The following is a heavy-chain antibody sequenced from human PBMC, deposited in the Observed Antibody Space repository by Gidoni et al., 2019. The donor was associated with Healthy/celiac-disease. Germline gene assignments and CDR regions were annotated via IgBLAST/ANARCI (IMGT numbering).Heavy chain of an antibody. Sequence: QVQLQQWGAGLLKPSETLSITCAVYGGSFSGYYWSWIRQPPGKGLEWIGEINHSGSTNYNPSLKSRVTISVDTSKNQFSLKLSSVTAADTAVYYCARGKYDILTVRRYGAFDIWGQGTMVTVSS. CDR3: ARGKYDILTVRRYGAFDI. CDR1: GGSFSGYY. J-gene: IGHJ3*02. D-gene: IGHD3-9*01. V-gene: IGHV4-34*01. CDR2: INHSGST.